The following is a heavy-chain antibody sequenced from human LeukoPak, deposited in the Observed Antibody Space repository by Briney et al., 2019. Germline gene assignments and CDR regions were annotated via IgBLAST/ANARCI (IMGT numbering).Heavy chain of an antibody. D-gene: IGHD5-18*01. Sequence: PGGSLRLSCAASGFTFSSYSMSWVRQAPGKGLEWVANIKQDGSEKYYVDSVKGRFTISRDNAKNSLYLQMNSLRAEDTAVYYCARVRGYSYRPYSYYYYGMDVWGKGTTVTVSS. CDR3: ARVRGYSYRPYSYYYYGMDV. CDR1: GFTFSSYS. CDR2: IKQDGSEK. J-gene: IGHJ6*04. V-gene: IGHV3-7*03.